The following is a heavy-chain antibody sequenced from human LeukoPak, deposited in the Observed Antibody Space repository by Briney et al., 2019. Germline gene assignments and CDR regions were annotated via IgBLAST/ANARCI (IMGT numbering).Heavy chain of an antibody. D-gene: IGHD6-6*01. V-gene: IGHV1-69*05. J-gene: IGHJ4*02. CDR1: GGTFSSYA. Sequence: SVKVSCKASGGTFSSYAISWVRQAPGQGLEWMGGIIPIFGTANYAQKFQGRVTITTDESTSTAYMELSSLRSVDTAVYYCSIAARLPLDFDYWGQGTLVTVSS. CDR2: IIPIFGTA. CDR3: SIAARLPLDFDY.